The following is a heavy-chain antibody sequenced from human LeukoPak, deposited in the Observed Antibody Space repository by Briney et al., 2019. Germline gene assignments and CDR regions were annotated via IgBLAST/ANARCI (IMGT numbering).Heavy chain of an antibody. D-gene: IGHD1-26*01. J-gene: IGHJ4*02. Sequence: PGGSLRLSCAASGFTFSGFGMHWVRQAPGQGLEWVAGIWYDGGDKNYAESLKGRFTISRDTSNNTRYMQMNSLIAEDKAGYYCWRDRSGSYYDWGQGTLVTVSS. CDR1: GFTFSGFG. CDR2: IWYDGGDK. CDR3: WRDRSGSYYD. V-gene: IGHV3-33*01.